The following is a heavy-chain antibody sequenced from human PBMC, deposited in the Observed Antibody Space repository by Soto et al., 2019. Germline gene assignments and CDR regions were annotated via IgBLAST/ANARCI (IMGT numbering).Heavy chain of an antibody. CDR2: ISWNSGSI. CDR3: AKGFRFLEWFQNDAFDI. D-gene: IGHD3-3*01. J-gene: IGHJ3*02. Sequence: GGSLRLSCAASGFTFDDYAMHWVRQGPGKGLEWVSGISWNSGSIGYADSVKGRFTISRNNAKNSLYLQMNSLRVEDTALYYCAKGFRFLEWFQNDAFDIRGQGTMVTVSS. CDR1: GFTFDDYA. V-gene: IGHV3-9*01.